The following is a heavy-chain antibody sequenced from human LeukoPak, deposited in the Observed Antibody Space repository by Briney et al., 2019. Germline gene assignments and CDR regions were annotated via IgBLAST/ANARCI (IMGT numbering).Heavy chain of an antibody. CDR2: IYYSGST. CDR1: GGSISSYY. J-gene: IGHJ5*02. V-gene: IGHV4-59*01. CDR3: VRSKSGTYGWFDP. Sequence: SETLSLTCTVSGGSISSYYWSWIRQPPGKGLEWIAYIYYSGSTNYNPSLKSRVIISVDTSKNQFSLKVSSVAAADTAVYYCVRSKSGTYGWFDPWGQGTLVTVSS. D-gene: IGHD4-17*01.